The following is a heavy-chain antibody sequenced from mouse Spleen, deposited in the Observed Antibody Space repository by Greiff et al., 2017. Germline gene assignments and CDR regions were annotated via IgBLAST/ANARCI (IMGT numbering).Heavy chain of an antibody. D-gene: IGHD1-1*01. V-gene: IGHV1-50*01. CDR3: ALYGSSYFDY. CDR2: IDPSDSYT. CDR1: GYTFTSYW. Sequence: QVQLKQSGAELVKPGASVKLSCKASGYTFTSYWMQWVKQRPGQGLEWIGEIDPSDSYTNYNQKFKGKATLTVDTSSSTAYMQLSSLTSEDSAVYYCALYGSSYFDYWGQGTTLTVSS. J-gene: IGHJ2*01.